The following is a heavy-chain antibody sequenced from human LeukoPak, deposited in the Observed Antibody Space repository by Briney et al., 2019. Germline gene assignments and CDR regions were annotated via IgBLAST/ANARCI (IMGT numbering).Heavy chain of an antibody. CDR3: AKGHSPAGPDYGDYFDY. V-gene: IGHV3-9*01. CDR2: ISWNSGSI. D-gene: IGHD4-17*01. Sequence: GRSLRLSCAASGFTFDDYAMHWVRQAPGKGLEWVSGISWNSGSIGYADSVKGRFTISRDNAKNSPYLQMNSLRAEDTALYYCAKGHSPAGPDYGDYFDYWGQGTLVTVSS. J-gene: IGHJ4*02. CDR1: GFTFDDYA.